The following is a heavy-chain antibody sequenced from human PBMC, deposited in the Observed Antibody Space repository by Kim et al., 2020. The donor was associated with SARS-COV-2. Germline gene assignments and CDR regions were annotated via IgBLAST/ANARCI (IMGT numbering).Heavy chain of an antibody. D-gene: IGHD6-13*01. CDR2: ISYDGSNK. J-gene: IGHJ4*02. CDR1: GFTFSSYA. Sequence: GGSLRLSCAASGFTFSSYAMHWVRQAPGKGLEWVAVISYDGSNKYYADSVKGRFTISRDNSKNTLYLQMNSLRAEDTAVYYCARDKGGMAFSDYWGQGTLVTVSS. V-gene: IGHV3-30*04. CDR3: ARDKGGMAFSDY.